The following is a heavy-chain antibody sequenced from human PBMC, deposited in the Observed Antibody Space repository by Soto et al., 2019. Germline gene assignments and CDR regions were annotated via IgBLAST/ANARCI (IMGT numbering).Heavy chain of an antibody. Sequence: QVQLQESGPGLVKPSQTLSLTCTVSGGSISSGGYYWSWIRQHPGKGLEWIGYIYYSGSTYYNPSLQSRVTISVDTSKNQFSLKLSSVTAADTAVYYCAREAPIHYYDSSGYPNDDAFDIWGQGTMVTVSS. CDR2: IYYSGST. V-gene: IGHV4-31*03. J-gene: IGHJ3*02. D-gene: IGHD3-22*01. CDR1: GGSISSGGYY. CDR3: AREAPIHYYDSSGYPNDDAFDI.